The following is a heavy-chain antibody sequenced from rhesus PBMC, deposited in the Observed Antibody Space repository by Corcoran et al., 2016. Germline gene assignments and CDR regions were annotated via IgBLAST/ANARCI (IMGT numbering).Heavy chain of an antibody. CDR1: GYTFPHYY. D-gene: IGHD5-24*01. V-gene: IGHV1-111*02. CDR3: ATGGVYSNSLDV. J-gene: IGHJ5-2*02. CDR2: VDPEDGEA. Sequence: VQLVPSGAEVKKPGASVNISCKASGYTFPHYYTPLARRATGKGLEWRGRVDPEDGEAIHAQKFQDRVTITADTSTDTAYMELSSLRSEDTAVYYCATGGVYSNSLDVWGRVVLVTVSS.